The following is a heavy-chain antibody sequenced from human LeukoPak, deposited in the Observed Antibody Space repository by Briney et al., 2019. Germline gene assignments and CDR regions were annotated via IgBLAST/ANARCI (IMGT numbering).Heavy chain of an antibody. V-gene: IGHV4-30-4*01. D-gene: IGHD3-22*01. Sequence: SETLSLTCTVSGGSISSGDYYWSWIRQPPGKGLGWIGYIYYSGSTYYNPSLKSRVTISVDTSKNQFSLKLSSVTAADTAVYYCARSDSSGNEDAFDIWGQGTMVTVSS. J-gene: IGHJ3*02. CDR3: ARSDSSGNEDAFDI. CDR1: GGSISSGDYY. CDR2: IYYSGST.